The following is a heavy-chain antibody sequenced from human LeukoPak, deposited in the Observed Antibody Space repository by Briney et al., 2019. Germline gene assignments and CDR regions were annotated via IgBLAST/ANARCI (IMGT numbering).Heavy chain of an antibody. CDR3: ARHYSDSSAYSYRYYGMDV. CDR2: TYPGDSDI. V-gene: IGHV5-51*01. CDR1: GYRFTSYW. Sequence: GESLKISCKGSGYRFTSYWIGWVRQMPGKGLEWMGITYPGDSDIRYSPSFQGQVTISADKSISTAYLQWSSLKASDTAIYYCARHYSDSSAYSYRYYGMDVWGQGTTVTVSS. J-gene: IGHJ6*02. D-gene: IGHD3-22*01.